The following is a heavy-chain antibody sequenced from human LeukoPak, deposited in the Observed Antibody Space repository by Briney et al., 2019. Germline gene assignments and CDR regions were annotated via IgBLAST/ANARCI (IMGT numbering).Heavy chain of an antibody. D-gene: IGHD2/OR15-2a*01. Sequence: PGGSLRLSRAASGFTFSDHYMSWVRQAPGKGLEWISYISESGTTIFYADSVKGRFTISRDNGKNSLSLQMNSLTAEDTAIYYCARDRQPSSYIGMDVWGQGTTVTVSS. CDR2: ISESGTTI. CDR3: ARDRQPSSYIGMDV. CDR1: GFTFSDHY. J-gene: IGHJ6*02. V-gene: IGHV3-11*01.